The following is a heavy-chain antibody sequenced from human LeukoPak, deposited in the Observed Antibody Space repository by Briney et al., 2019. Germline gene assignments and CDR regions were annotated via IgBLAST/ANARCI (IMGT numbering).Heavy chain of an antibody. CDR1: GFTFDDYA. D-gene: IGHD6-19*01. CDR2: ISWDSGTI. J-gene: IGHJ2*01. V-gene: IGHV3-9*01. CDR3: AKDRVAGIGYWFFDL. Sequence: SLRLSCAGSGFTFDDYAIHWVRQAPGKGLEWVSGISWDSGTIVYADSVKGRFTISRDNSKNSLYPQMKSLRAEDTAFYYCAKDRVAGIGYWFFDLWGRGTLVTVSS.